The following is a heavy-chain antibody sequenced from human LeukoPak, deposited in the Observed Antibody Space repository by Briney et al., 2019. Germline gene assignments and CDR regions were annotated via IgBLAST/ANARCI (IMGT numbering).Heavy chain of an antibody. J-gene: IGHJ6*03. V-gene: IGHV3-74*01. Sequence: GGSLRLSCAASGFTFSNYWMHWFRQAPGKGLVWVSRISYDGSTNYADSVKGRFTISRDNARNTLYIQMNSLRAEDTAVYYCANGAFRLYYIDVWGKGTTVTVSS. CDR3: ANGAFRLYYIDV. D-gene: IGHD3-16*01. CDR2: ISYDGST. CDR1: GFTFSNYW.